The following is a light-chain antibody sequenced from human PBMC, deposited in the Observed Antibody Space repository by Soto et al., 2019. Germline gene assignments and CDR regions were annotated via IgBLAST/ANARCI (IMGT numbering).Light chain of an antibody. J-gene: IGKJ5*01. CDR1: QSVSSSY. CDR2: GAS. CDR3: QQYGSSHTIT. V-gene: IGKV3-20*01. Sequence: EIVLTQSPGTLSLSPVERATLSFSASQSVSSSYLAWYQQKPGQAPRLLVYGASSRATGIPDRFSGSGSGTDFTLTISRLETEDFAVYYCQQYGSSHTITFGHGTRLEI.